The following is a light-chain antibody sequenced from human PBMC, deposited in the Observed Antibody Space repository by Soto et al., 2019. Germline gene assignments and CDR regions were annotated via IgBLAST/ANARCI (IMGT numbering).Light chain of an antibody. J-gene: IGLJ1*01. CDR1: SSDIGGFYY. V-gene: IGLV2-14*01. CDR3: SSYSSSSTFYV. Sequence: QSVLTQPASVSGSPGQSITISCTGTSSDIGGFYYVSWYQHHPGKDPKLMIYQVSNRPSGVSNRFSGSKSGNTASLTISGLQAEDEAYYFCSSYSSSSTFYVFGAGTKLTVL. CDR2: QVS.